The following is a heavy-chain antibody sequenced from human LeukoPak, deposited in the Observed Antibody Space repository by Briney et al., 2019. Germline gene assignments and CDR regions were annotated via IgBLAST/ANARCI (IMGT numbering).Heavy chain of an antibody. V-gene: IGHV4-38-2*02. CDR3: VRDPPDY. J-gene: IGHJ4*02. CDR1: GYFISSGAY. CDR2: IYHDGST. Sequence: SETLSLTCAVSGYFISSGAYWGWIRQLPGKGLQWIGCIYHDGSTYYNPSLQSRVTISVDTSKNQFSLKLTSVTATDTAVYYCVRDPPDYWGQGTLVTVSS.